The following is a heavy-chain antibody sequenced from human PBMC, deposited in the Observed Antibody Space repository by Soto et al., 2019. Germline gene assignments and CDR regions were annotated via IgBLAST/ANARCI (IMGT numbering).Heavy chain of an antibody. D-gene: IGHD5-12*01. CDR3: AKDTEYSGYGQAFDI. Sequence: GGSLRLSCAASGFTFDDYAMHWVRQAPGKGLEWVSGISWNSGSIGYADSVKGRFTISRDNAKNSLYLQMNSLRAEDTALYYCAKDTEYSGYGQAFDIWGQGTMVTVSS. CDR1: GFTFDDYA. J-gene: IGHJ3*02. V-gene: IGHV3-9*01. CDR2: ISWNSGSI.